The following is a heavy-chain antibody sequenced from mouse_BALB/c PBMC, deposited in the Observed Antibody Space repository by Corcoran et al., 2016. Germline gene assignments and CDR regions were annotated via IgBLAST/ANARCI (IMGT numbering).Heavy chain of an antibody. J-gene: IGHJ1*01. CDR3: ARRGYGNYVGYFDV. Sequence: LVKTGASVKISCKASGYSFTGYYMHWVKQSHGKSLEWIGYISCYNGATSYNQKFKGKATFTVDTSYSTADMQFNSLTSEDSAVYYCARRGYGNYVGYFDVWGAGTTVTVSS. CDR1: GYSFTGYY. V-gene: IGHV1S34*01. CDR2: ISCYNGAT. D-gene: IGHD2-10*02.